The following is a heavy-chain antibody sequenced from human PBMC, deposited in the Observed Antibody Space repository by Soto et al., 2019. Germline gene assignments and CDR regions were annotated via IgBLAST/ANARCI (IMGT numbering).Heavy chain of an antibody. D-gene: IGHD3-3*01. Sequence: QLQLQESGPGLVKPSETLSLTCTVSGGSISSSSYYWGWIRQPPGKGLEWIGSIYYSGSTYYNPSLKSRVTLSVDTSKNQFSLKLSSVTAADTAVYYCASAYYDFWSGYLSAFDIWGQGTMVTVSS. J-gene: IGHJ3*02. V-gene: IGHV4-39*01. CDR2: IYYSGST. CDR3: ASAYYDFWSGYLSAFDI. CDR1: GGSISSSSYY.